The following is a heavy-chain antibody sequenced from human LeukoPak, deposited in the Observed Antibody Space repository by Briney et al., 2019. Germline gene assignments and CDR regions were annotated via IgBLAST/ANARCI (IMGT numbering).Heavy chain of an antibody. CDR3: ARTENYIPEDWLDP. V-gene: IGHV4-39*01. Sequence: SETLSLTCTVSGGSISSSSYCWGWIRQPPGKGLEWIGSICYSGSTFYNPSLKSRVTLSVDTSKNQFSLKLISVTAADTAVYYCARTENYIPEDWLDPWGQGTLVTVSS. D-gene: IGHD5-24*01. CDR1: GGSISSSSYC. CDR2: ICYSGST. J-gene: IGHJ5*02.